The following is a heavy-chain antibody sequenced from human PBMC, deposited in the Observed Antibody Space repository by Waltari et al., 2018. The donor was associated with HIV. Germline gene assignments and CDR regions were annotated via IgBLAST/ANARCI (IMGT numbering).Heavy chain of an antibody. J-gene: IGHJ3*02. CDR1: GFTFSNYV. CDR2: IIGSGKIT. CDR3: AKWRDSSASFDSVI. V-gene: IGHV3-64*07. D-gene: IGHD3-22*01. Sequence: EVQLVESGGGLVRPGGSLRLCCVASGFTFSNYVIHWLRQAPGRGLEPVAAIIGSGKITYYVESVKGRFTISRDNSKSTVYLQMGSLGVEDMALYYCAKWRDSSASFDSVIWGRGTMVTVSS.